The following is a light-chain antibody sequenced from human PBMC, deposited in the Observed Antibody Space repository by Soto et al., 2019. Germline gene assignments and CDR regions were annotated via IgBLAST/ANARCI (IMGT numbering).Light chain of an antibody. Sequence: IQMTQSPSTLSASVGDRVTITCRASQSISGSLAWYQQKAGKAPKLLIYEASNLKSGVPSRFSGSGSGTEYTLTISSLQPDDSASYYCQQYNGYWTFGQGTRVEIK. CDR2: EAS. CDR3: QQYNGYWT. V-gene: IGKV1-5*03. CDR1: QSISGS. J-gene: IGKJ1*01.